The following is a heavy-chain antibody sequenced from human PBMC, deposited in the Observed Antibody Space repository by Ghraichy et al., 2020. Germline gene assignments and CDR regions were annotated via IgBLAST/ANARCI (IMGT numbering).Heavy chain of an antibody. D-gene: IGHD2-2*01. CDR2: IKQDGSEK. Sequence: GESLNISCAASGFTFSSYWMSWVRQAPGKGLEWVANIKQDGSEKYYVDSVKGRFTISRDNAKNSLYLQMNSLRAEDTAVYYCARAPDCSSTSCYVREAPYYYMDVWGKGTTVTVSS. J-gene: IGHJ6*03. V-gene: IGHV3-7*03. CDR3: ARAPDCSSTSCYVREAPYYYMDV. CDR1: GFTFSSYW.